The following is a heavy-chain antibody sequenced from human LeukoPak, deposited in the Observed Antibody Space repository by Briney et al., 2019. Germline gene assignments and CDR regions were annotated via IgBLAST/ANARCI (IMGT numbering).Heavy chain of an antibody. V-gene: IGHV1-8*01. CDR2: MNPNSGDT. Sequence: ASVKVSCKASGYTFTGYDINWVRQATGQGLEWLGWMNPNSGDTLYAQKFQGRFTMTRSTSISTAYMELSSLRSDDTAVFYCSRSRWLRSGAMDVWGQGTTVIVSS. J-gene: IGHJ6*02. D-gene: IGHD5-12*01. CDR1: GYTFTGYD. CDR3: SRSRWLRSGAMDV.